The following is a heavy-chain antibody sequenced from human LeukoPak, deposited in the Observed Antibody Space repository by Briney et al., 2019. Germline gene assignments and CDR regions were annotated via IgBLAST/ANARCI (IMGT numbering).Heavy chain of an antibody. V-gene: IGHV4-39*01. CDR3: ARHQYYSNFDY. D-gene: IGHD4-11*01. CDR2: IYYSGST. J-gene: IGHJ4*02. CDR1: GGSISSSSYY. Sequence: SETLSLTCTVSGGSISSSSYYWGWIRQPPGKGLEWIGSIYYSGSTYYNPPLKSRVTISVDTSKNQFSLKLSSVTAADTAVYYCARHQYYSNFDYWGQGTLVTVSS.